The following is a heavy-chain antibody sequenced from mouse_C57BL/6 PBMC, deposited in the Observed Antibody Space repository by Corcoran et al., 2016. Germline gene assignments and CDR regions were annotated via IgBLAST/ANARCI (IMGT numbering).Heavy chain of an antibody. CDR1: GFNIKNTY. D-gene: IGHD4-1*01. Sequence: EVQLQQSVAELVRPGASVKLSCTASGFNIKNTYMHWVKQRPEQGLEWIGRIDPANGNTKYAPKFQGKATITADSSSNTAYLQLSSLTSEDTVIYYCARPWDVKGGNAMDYWGQGTSVTVSS. J-gene: IGHJ4*01. V-gene: IGHV14-3*01. CDR2: IDPANGNT. CDR3: ARPWDVKGGNAMDY.